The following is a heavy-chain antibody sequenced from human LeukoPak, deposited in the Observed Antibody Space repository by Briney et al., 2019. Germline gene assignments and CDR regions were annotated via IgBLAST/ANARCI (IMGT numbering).Heavy chain of an antibody. D-gene: IGHD2-15*01. CDR1: GYTFTSYA. V-gene: IGHV7-4-1*02. Sequence: GASVKVSCKASGYTFTSYAMNWVRQAPGQGLEWMGWINTNTGNPTYAQGFTGRFVFSLDTSVSTAYLQISSLKAEDTAVYYCATPRGYCSGGSCYTPPSDYYYGMDVWGQGTTVTVSS. CDR3: ATPRGYCSGGSCYTPPSDYYYGMDV. J-gene: IGHJ6*02. CDR2: INTNTGNP.